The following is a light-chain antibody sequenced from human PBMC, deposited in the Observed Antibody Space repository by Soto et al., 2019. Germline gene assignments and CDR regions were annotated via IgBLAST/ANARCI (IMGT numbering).Light chain of an antibody. Sequence: QSALTQPRSVSGSPGQSVTISCTGTSSDVGGYNYVSWYQQHPGKAPKLMIYDVSKRPSGVPDRFSGSKSGNTASLTISGLQAEDEADYYCCSYAGSYTWVFRTGTKLPS. CDR2: DVS. J-gene: IGLJ1*01. V-gene: IGLV2-11*01. CDR3: CSYAGSYTWV. CDR1: SSDVGGYNY.